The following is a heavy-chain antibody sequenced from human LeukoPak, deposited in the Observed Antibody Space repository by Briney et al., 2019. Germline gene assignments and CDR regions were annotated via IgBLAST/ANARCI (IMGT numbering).Heavy chain of an antibody. J-gene: IGHJ3*02. CDR3: ARFGAAAVGFDI. V-gene: IGHV3-7*04. D-gene: IGHD6-25*01. Sequence: GGSLRLSCEDSGFTLSDYWMNWVRQAPGKGLEWVANINQGGSEKYYVDSVKGRFTISRDNAKNSLSLQMNSLRAEDTAVYYCARFGAAAVGFDIWGHGTMVTVSS. CDR1: GFTLSDYW. CDR2: INQGGSEK.